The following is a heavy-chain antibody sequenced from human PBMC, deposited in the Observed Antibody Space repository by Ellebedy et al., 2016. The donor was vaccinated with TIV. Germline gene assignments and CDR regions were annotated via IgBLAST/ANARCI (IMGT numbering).Heavy chain of an antibody. CDR3: ARNRIVVVDRRQRNWFDP. J-gene: IGHJ5*02. CDR1: GFTFSSYG. CDR2: IWYDGSNK. V-gene: IGHV3-33*01. Sequence: GESLKISCAASGFTFSSYGMHWVRQAPGKGLERVAVIWYDGSNKYYADSVKGRFTISRDNSKNTLYLQMNSLRAEDTAVYYCARNRIVVVDRRQRNWFDPWGQGTLVTVSS. D-gene: IGHD2-15*01.